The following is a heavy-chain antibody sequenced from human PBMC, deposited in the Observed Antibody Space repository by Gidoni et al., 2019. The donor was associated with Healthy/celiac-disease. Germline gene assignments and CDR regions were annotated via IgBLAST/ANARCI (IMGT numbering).Heavy chain of an antibody. CDR2: ISYDGSNK. Sequence: QVQLVESGGGVVQPGRSLRLSCAASGFTFSSYAMHWVRQAPGKGLEWVAVISYDGSNKYYADSVKGRFTISRDNSKNTLYLQMNSLRAEDTAVYYCAREPPMATIHAGAFDIWGQGTMVTVSS. D-gene: IGHD5-12*01. V-gene: IGHV3-30*01. CDR3: AREPPMATIHAGAFDI. J-gene: IGHJ3*02. CDR1: GFTFSSYA.